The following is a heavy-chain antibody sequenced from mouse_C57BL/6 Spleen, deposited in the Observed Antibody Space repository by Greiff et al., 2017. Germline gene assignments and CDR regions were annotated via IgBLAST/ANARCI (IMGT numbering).Heavy chain of an antibody. CDR2: FYPGSGGI. CDR3: ARHKEDGAYYLEFAD. J-gene: IGHJ3*01. V-gene: IGHV1-62-2*01. CDR1: GYTFTEYS. D-gene: IGHD1-1*01. Sequence: QVQLQQSGAELVKPGASVKLSCKASGYTFTEYSIHWVKQRPGRGLEWIGWFYPGSGGIKYNEKFKDKATLTADKSSSTAYMELSRLTSEDSAVYSWARHKEDGAYYLEFADRGQWTLVTASA.